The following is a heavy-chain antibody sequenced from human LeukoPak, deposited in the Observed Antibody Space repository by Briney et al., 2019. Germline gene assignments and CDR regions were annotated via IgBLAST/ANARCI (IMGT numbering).Heavy chain of an antibody. V-gene: IGHV3-23*01. CDR3: AREAEYCSSTSCPFDY. CDR1: GFTFSSYA. Sequence: PGGSLRLSCAASGFTFSSYAMNWVRQAPGKGLEWVSGNTGTGDSTYYADSVKGRFTISRDNSKKTLYLQMNSLRAEDTAVYYCAREAEYCSSTSCPFDYWGQGTLVTVSS. J-gene: IGHJ4*02. D-gene: IGHD2-2*01. CDR2: NTGTGDST.